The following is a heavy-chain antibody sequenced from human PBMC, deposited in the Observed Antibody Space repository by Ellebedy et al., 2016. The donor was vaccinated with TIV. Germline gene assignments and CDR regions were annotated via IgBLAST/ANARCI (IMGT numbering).Heavy chain of an antibody. CDR3: AKCGDPIRLVPVDH. J-gene: IGHJ4*02. Sequence: GGSLRLXXVVSGSAFSGYSLNWVRQAPGKGLEWLSYISSSSNVKFYADSVKGRFTVSRDNAKNSLYLQMNGLRDEDTAVYYCAKCGDPIRLVPVDHWGQGTQVTVSS. CDR2: ISSSSNVK. CDR1: GSAFSGYS. D-gene: IGHD2-21*01. V-gene: IGHV3-48*02.